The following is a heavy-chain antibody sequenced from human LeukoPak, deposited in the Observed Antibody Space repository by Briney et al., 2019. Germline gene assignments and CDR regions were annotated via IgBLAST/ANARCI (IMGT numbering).Heavy chain of an antibody. V-gene: IGHV3-74*01. CDR1: GFTFSSRW. J-gene: IGHJ4*02. D-gene: IGHD2-15*01. CDR2: ISSDASTI. CDR3: ASELRYYFDY. Sequence: PGGFLRLSCAASGFTFSSRWMHWVRQTPGKGLVWVSRISSDASTINYADSVKGRITISRDNAKNSLYLQMNSLRAEDTAVYYCASELRYYFDYWGQGTLVTVSS.